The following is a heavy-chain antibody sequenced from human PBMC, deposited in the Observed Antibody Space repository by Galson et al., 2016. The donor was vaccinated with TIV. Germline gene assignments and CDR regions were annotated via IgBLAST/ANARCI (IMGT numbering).Heavy chain of an antibody. D-gene: IGHD3-22*01. V-gene: IGHV3-23*01. CDR1: GFTFSIFA. CDR2: ISGGGGST. J-gene: IGHJ6*02. Sequence: SLRLSCAASGFTFSIFAMTWVRQAPGMGLEWVSAISGGGGSTYYADSVKGRFTISRDNSKNTLFLQMNSLRAEDTAVYYCTKVPSSGFSYYYGLDVWGQRTTVTVSS. CDR3: TKVPSSGFSYYYGLDV.